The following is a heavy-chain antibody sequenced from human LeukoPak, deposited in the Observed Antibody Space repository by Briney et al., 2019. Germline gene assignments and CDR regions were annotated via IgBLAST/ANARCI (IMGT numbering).Heavy chain of an antibody. CDR2: ISSGSDTI. CDR3: ARATRNGYDY. V-gene: IGHV3-48*04. CDR1: GFTFRIYG. J-gene: IGHJ4*02. D-gene: IGHD5-24*01. Sequence: GGSLRLSCAASGFTFRIYGMNWVRQAPGKGPEWVSYISSGSDTINYADSAKGRFTMSRDTAKNSLFLQMNSLRAEDTAVYYCARATRNGYDYWGQGTLVAVSS.